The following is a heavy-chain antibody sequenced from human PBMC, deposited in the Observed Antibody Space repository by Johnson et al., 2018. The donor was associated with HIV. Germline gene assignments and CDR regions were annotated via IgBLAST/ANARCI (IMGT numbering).Heavy chain of an antibody. CDR3: ARSGPNWAFDF. D-gene: IGHD1-1*01. J-gene: IGHJ3*01. CDR2: ISSDGSST. CDR1: GFNFDDYG. V-gene: IGHV3-74*02. Sequence: VQLVESGGGVVRPGGSLRLSCAGSGFNFDDYGMSWVRQAPGKGLVWVSRISSDGSSTYYADSVKGRFTISRDNAKNTMFVQMNSLRAEDTAVYYCARSGPNWAFDFWGQWTMVTVSS.